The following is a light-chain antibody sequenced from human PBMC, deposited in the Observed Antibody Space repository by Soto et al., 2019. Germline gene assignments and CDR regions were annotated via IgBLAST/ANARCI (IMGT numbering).Light chain of an antibody. CDR3: ISYTSSSTWV. CDR1: SSDVGGYNY. V-gene: IGLV2-14*01. J-gene: IGLJ3*02. CDR2: EVS. Sequence: ALTQPASVSGSPGQSITISCTGTSSDVGGYNYVSWYQQHPGKAPKLMIYEVSNRPSGVSDRFSGSRSGNTASLTISGLQAEDESDYYCISYTSSSTWVFGGGTKVTVL.